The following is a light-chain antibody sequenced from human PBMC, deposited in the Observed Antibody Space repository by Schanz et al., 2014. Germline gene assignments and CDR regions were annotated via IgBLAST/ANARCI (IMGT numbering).Light chain of an antibody. CDR3: QQYNSSPAA. CDR1: QRIGSW. V-gene: IGKV1-5*01. J-gene: IGKJ2*01. CDR2: DAF. Sequence: DIQMTQSPSSLSATVGDRVTITCRASQRIGSWLAWYQQKPGKAPKLLIFDAFNLESGVPSRFSGSGSGTEFTLTITALHPNDFAAYYGQQYNSSPAAFGQGTKLEIK.